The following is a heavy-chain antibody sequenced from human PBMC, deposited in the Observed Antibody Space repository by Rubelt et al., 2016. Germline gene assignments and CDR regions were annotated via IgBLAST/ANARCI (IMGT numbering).Heavy chain of an antibody. CDR2: IYYSGST. CDR3: ARVYTGMVPTHFDY. D-gene: IGHD5-18*01. Sequence: QVQLQESGPGLVKPSETLSLTCTVSGGSVSSGSYYWSWIRQPPGKGLEWIGYIYYSGSTNYNPSLKSRVTIAGDTSKNRFSLKLTSVTAADTAMYYCARVYTGMVPTHFDYWGQGSLVIVSS. V-gene: IGHV4-61*01. CDR1: GGSVSSGSYY. J-gene: IGHJ4*02.